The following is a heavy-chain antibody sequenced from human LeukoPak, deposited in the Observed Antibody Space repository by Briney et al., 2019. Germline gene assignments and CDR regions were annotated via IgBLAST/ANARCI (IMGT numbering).Heavy chain of an antibody. CDR2: ISNDSVDK. CDR3: AGRDWVSGAVRAFDI. CDR1: GFRFSDYY. J-gene: IGHJ3*02. Sequence: GGSLRLFCVGSGFRFSDYYMSWIRQAPGKGLEWVSYISNDSVDKYYVDSVRGRFTISRDNAKKSMYLQMSGLRVEDTAVYYCAGRDWVSGAVRAFDIWGQGTMVTVSS. V-gene: IGHV3-11*04. D-gene: IGHD3-3*01.